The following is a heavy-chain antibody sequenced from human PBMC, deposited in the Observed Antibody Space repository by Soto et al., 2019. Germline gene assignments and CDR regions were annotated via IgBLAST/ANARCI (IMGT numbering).Heavy chain of an antibody. Sequence: SETLSLLCAVPGVSIPCIYHWAWIRPPPGRGLESVASIYHSGTTYYNPSLKSRVTIPVDTSKNQFSLKLRSVTAADSAVYYCARTDTVGFYPHLGQGNLVTVSS. CDR1: GVSIPCIYH. D-gene: IGHD3-16*02. CDR2: IYHSGTT. J-gene: IGHJ4*02. V-gene: IGHV4-38-2*01. CDR3: ARTDTVGFYPH.